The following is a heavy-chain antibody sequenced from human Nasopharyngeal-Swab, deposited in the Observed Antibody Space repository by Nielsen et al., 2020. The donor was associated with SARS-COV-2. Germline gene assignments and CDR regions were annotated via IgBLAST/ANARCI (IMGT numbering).Heavy chain of an antibody. CDR1: GFTFSSYG. V-gene: IGHV3-33*01. J-gene: IGHJ6*02. Sequence: GGSLRLSCAASGFTFSSYGMHWVRQAPGKGLEWVAVIWYDGSNKYYADSVKGRFTISRDNSKNTLYLQMNSLRAKDTAVYYCARVVSNYYGMDVWGQGTTVTVSS. CDR3: ARVVSNYYGMDV. CDR2: IWYDGSNK. D-gene: IGHD1-14*01.